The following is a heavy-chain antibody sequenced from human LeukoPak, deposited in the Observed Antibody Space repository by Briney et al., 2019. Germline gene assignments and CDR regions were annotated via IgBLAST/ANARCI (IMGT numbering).Heavy chain of an antibody. J-gene: IGHJ6*03. CDR2: IRSKTKGGAI. CDR3: ARDQLGGDPDDYYYYYMDV. D-gene: IGHD4-17*01. Sequence: QSGRSLRLSCTTSGLFSGAYAMSWFRQAPGNGLEWVGFIRSKTKGGAIEYAASVKGRFTISRDDSKGIAYLQMNSLKTEDTAVYYCARDQLGGDPDDYYYYYMDVWGKGTTVTVSS. V-gene: IGHV3-49*03. CDR1: GLFSGAYA.